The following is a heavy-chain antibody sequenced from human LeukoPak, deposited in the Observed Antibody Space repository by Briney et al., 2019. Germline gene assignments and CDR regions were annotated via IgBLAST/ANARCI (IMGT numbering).Heavy chain of an antibody. CDR2: ISGSGAST. V-gene: IGHV3-23*01. CDR1: GFPFNSYW. Sequence: GGSLRLSCAASGFPFNSYWMTWVRQAPGKGLEWISGISGSGASTYYADSVKGRFTISRDDSRNTLYLQMNSLRGDDTAVYYCAKDVGKWESLHFFDYWGQGTLVTVSS. D-gene: IGHD1-26*01. CDR3: AKDVGKWESLHFFDY. J-gene: IGHJ4*02.